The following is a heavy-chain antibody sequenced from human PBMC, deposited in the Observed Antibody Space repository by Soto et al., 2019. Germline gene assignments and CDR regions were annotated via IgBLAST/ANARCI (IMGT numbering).Heavy chain of an antibody. CDR1: GGTFSSYA. V-gene: IGHV1-69*06. CDR3: AGTCSSNFCHVYYYAMDV. D-gene: IGHD2-2*01. J-gene: IGHJ6*02. Sequence: SVKVSCKASGGTFSSYAISWVRQAPGQGLEWMGGIIPIFGTTNYAQKFQGRVTITADKSTSTAYMELSGLRSADTAVYYCAGTCSSNFCHVYYYAMDVWGQGTTVTVSS. CDR2: IIPIFGTT.